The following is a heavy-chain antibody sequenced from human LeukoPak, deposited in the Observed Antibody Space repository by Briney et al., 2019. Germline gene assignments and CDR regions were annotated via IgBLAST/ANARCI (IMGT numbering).Heavy chain of an antibody. V-gene: IGHV1-2*02. J-gene: IGHJ5*02. Sequence: GASVKVSCKASGYTFTGYYMHWVRQAPGQGLEWMGWINPNSGGTNYAQKFQGRVTMTRDTSISTAYMELSRLRSDDTAVYYCARVGGSSGYYYVLEYNWFDPWGQGTLVTVSS. CDR3: ARVGGSSGYYYVLEYNWFDP. CDR2: INPNSGGT. D-gene: IGHD3-22*01. CDR1: GYTFTGYY.